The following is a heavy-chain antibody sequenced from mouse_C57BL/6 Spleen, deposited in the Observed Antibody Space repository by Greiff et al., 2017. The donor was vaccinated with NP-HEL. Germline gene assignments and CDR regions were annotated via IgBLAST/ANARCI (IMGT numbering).Heavy chain of an antibody. CDR2: IYPRDGST. J-gene: IGHJ2*01. V-gene: IGHV1-85*01. Sequence: VHLVESGPELVKPGASVKLSCKASGYTFTSYDITWVKQRPGQGLEWIGWIYPRDGSTKYNEKFKGKATLTVDTSSSTAYMELHSLTSEDSAVYFCARGGLTGTGYYFDYWGQGTTLTVSS. CDR1: GYTFTSYD. CDR3: ARGGLTGTGYYFDY. D-gene: IGHD4-1*01.